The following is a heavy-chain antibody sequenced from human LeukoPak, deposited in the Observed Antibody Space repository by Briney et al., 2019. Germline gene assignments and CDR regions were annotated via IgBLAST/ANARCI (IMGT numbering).Heavy chain of an antibody. V-gene: IGHV3-20*04. Sequence: PGGSLRLSXAASGFTFDDYGMSWVRQAPGKGLEWVSGINWNGGSTGYADSVKGRFTISRDNAKNSLYLQMNSLRAEDTALYYCARDGAPYSSGWYSVDYWGQGTLVTVSS. CDR2: INWNGGST. J-gene: IGHJ4*02. CDR3: ARDGAPYSSGWYSVDY. CDR1: GFTFDDYG. D-gene: IGHD6-19*01.